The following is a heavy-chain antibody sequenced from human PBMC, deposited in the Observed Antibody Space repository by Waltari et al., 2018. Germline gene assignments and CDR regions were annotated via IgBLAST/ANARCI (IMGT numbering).Heavy chain of an antibody. Sequence: QVQLVQSGAEVKKPGSSVKVSCKASGGTFSSYTISWVRQAPGQGLEWMGRINPILGIANYAQKFQGRVTITADKSTSTAYMELSSLRSEDTAVYYCANSRAAAAGLYYYYGMDVWGQGTTVTVSS. D-gene: IGHD6-13*01. CDR1: GGTFSSYT. V-gene: IGHV1-69*02. CDR3: ANSRAAAAGLYYYYGMDV. J-gene: IGHJ6*02. CDR2: INPILGIA.